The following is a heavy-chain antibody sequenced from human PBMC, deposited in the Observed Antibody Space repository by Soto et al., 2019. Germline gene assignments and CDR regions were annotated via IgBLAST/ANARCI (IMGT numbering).Heavy chain of an antibody. CDR3: ARANTYYDSSGYYYYYYGMDV. CDR1: GGSISSGDYY. D-gene: IGHD3-22*01. Sequence: PSETLSLTCTVSGGSISSGDYYGIWIRQPPGKVLEWIGYIYYSGSTYYNPSLKSRVTISVDTSKNQFSLKLSSVTAADTAVYYCARANTYYDSSGYYYYYYGMDVWGQGTTVTVSS. J-gene: IGHJ6*02. V-gene: IGHV4-30-4*01. CDR2: IYYSGST.